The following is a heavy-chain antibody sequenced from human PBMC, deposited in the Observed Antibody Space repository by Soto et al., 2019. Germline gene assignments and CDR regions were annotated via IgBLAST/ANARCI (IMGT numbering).Heavy chain of an antibody. J-gene: IGHJ6*02. CDR3: ARDRMTDYYYGMDV. D-gene: IGHD2-8*01. V-gene: IGHV4-61*01. CDR1: GGSVSSGSYY. Sequence: PSETLSLTCTVSGGSVSSGSYYWSWIRQPPGKGLEWIGYIYYSGSTNYTPSLKSRVPISVDTSKNQFSLKLSSVTAADTAVYNCARDRMTDYYYGMDVWGQGTTVTVSS. CDR2: IYYSGST.